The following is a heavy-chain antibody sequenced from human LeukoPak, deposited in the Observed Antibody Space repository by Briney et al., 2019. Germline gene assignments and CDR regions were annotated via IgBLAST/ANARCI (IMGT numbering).Heavy chain of an antibody. CDR2: IYYSGST. CDR3: ARARSAAGNFDY. Sequence: SETLSLTCTVSGGSISSGGYYWSWIRQHPGTGLEWIGYIYYSGSTYYNPSLKSRVTISADTSKNQFSLKLSSVTAADTAAYYCARARSAAGNFDYWGQGTLVTVSS. V-gene: IGHV4-31*03. J-gene: IGHJ4*02. CDR1: GGSISSGGYY. D-gene: IGHD6-13*01.